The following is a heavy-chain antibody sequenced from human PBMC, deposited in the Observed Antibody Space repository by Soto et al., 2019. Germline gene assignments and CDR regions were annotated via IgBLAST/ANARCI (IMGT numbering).Heavy chain of an antibody. D-gene: IGHD3-3*01. CDR2: ISPDGSKT. CDR1: GFAFNNYG. CDR3: TKGPDRTIFDVVNIPIDC. J-gene: IGHJ4*02. Sequence: QVELVESGGGVVQPGRSLRLSCAASGFAFNNYGMHWVRQAPGKGLEWVAIISPDGSKTYYADSVRGRFTISRDNSKDKLYVQINNLRAEDTAVYYCTKGPDRTIFDVVNIPIDCWGQGTLVTVSS. V-gene: IGHV3-30*18.